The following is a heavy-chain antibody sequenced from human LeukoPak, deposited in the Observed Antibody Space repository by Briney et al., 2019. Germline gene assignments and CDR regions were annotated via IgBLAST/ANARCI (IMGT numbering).Heavy chain of an antibody. Sequence: ASVKVSCKASGYTFTGNYMHWGRQAPGQGLEWMGWIYPNSGGTIYAQKFQGRVTMTRDTSISTAYMELTRLRSDDTAVYYCARDGYGGGAFDIWGQGTMVTVSS. CDR2: IYPNSGGT. CDR1: GYTFTGNY. CDR3: ARDGYGGGAFDI. J-gene: IGHJ3*02. V-gene: IGHV1-2*02. D-gene: IGHD5-12*01.